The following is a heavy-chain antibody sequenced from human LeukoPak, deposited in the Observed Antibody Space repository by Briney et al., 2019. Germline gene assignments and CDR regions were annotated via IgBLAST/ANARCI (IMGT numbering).Heavy chain of an antibody. CDR1: GYLFTSYD. CDR3: SRDHESGSGSDY. J-gene: IGHJ4*02. Sequence: GASVKVSCKASGYLFTSYDINWVRQATGQGLEWMGWMNPNTGHTGYAQRFQGRVTLTSDSLTTAYMELSSLTSEDTAIYYCSRDHESGSGSDYWGQGTRVTVSS. D-gene: IGHD1-26*01. V-gene: IGHV1-8*01. CDR2: MNPNTGHT.